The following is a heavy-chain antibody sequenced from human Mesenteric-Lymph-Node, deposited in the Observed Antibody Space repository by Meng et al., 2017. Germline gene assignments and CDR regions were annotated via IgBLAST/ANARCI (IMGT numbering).Heavy chain of an antibody. D-gene: IGHD4-23*01. CDR1: EFTFSNFA. V-gene: IGHV3-30*04. CDR3: AREETGGPIDY. Sequence: GESLKISCAASEFTFSNFAMHWVRQTPGKGLEWLAVIAYDGSNKYYAASVKGRFTISRDNSQNTLYLQMNSLRAEDTAVYYCAREETGGPIDYWGQGTLVNVSS. J-gene: IGHJ4*02. CDR2: IAYDGSNK.